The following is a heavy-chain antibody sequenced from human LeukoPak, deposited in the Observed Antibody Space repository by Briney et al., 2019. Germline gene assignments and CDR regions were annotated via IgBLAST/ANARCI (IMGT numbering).Heavy chain of an antibody. CDR2: ISSSSSTM. J-gene: IGHJ5*02. CDR1: GFTFSSYS. CDR3: IGDYDVFGGSWFDP. V-gene: IGHV3-48*01. Sequence: GGSLGLSCAASGFTFSSYSMNWVRQAPGKGLEWVSYISSSSSTMYYADSVKGRFTISRDNAKNSLYLQMNSLRAEDTAVYYCIGDYDVFGGSWFDPWGQGTLVTVSS. D-gene: IGHD4-17*01.